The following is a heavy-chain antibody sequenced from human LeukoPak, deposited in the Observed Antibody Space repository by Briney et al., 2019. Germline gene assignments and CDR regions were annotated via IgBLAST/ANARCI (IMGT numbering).Heavy chain of an antibody. Sequence: PGGSLRHSRAASGFTFDDYAIHWVRPAPRKGLEWVSGVNWNICSKHYADSVKGLFTIARDNAETSLYLQMNSLRAEDAALYYCAKDFSSGYYYFDYWGQGTLVTASS. D-gene: IGHD3-22*01. CDR1: GFTFDDYA. CDR3: AKDFSSGYYYFDY. J-gene: IGHJ4*02. V-gene: IGHV3-9*01. CDR2: VNWNICSK.